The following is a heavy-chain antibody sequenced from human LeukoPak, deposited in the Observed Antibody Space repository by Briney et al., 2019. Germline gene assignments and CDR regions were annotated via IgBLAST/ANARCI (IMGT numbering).Heavy chain of an antibody. D-gene: IGHD6-13*01. CDR1: GYTFTSYG. Sequence: ASVKVSCKASGYTFTSYGISWLRQAPGQGLEWMGWISAYNGNTNYAQKLQGRVTMTTDTSTSTAYMELRSLRSDDTAVYYCARSVEIAAVGLYYFVYWGQRTLVTVSS. CDR2: ISAYNGNT. V-gene: IGHV1-18*01. J-gene: IGHJ4*02. CDR3: ARSVEIAAVGLYYFVY.